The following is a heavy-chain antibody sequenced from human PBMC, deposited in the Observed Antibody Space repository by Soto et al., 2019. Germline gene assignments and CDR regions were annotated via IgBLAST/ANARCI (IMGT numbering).Heavy chain of an antibody. CDR1: GFTFSSYA. Sequence: ESGGGVVQPGRSLRLSCAASGFTFSSYAMHWVRQAPGKGLEWVALISYDGSSEYYADSVKGRFIISRDNSKNTLYLQMNSLRPEDTAVYYCASLIVATPFDYWGQGTLVTVSS. J-gene: IGHJ4*02. CDR2: ISYDGSSE. CDR3: ASLIVATPFDY. V-gene: IGHV3-30*04. D-gene: IGHD5-12*01.